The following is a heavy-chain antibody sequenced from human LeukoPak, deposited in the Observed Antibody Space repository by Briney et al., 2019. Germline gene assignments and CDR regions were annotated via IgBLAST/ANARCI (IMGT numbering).Heavy chain of an antibody. V-gene: IGHV3-74*01. Sequence: GGSLRLSCAASGFTFSSYWMHWVRQAPGKGLVWVSRVNSDGTSTSYADSVRGRFTISRDNAKNTLYLQMNSLRAEGTAVYYCARESYSNYGQDFDYWGQGTLVTVSS. CDR2: VNSDGTST. J-gene: IGHJ4*02. CDR1: GFTFSSYW. CDR3: ARESYSNYGQDFDY. D-gene: IGHD4-11*01.